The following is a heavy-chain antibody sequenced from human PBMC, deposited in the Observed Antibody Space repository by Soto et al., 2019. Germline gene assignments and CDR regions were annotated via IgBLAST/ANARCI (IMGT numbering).Heavy chain of an antibody. CDR2: IVVGSGNT. J-gene: IGHJ4*02. CDR1: GFTFSNSA. CDR3: ARDVGMASRPYLDY. Sequence: GASVKVSCKASGFTFSNSAVQWVRQARGQRLEWIGWIVVGSGNTSFAQKFQGRVTMTRDTSTSTVYMELISLTSEDTAVYYFARDVGMASRPYLDYWGQGTLVTVSS. V-gene: IGHV1-58*01. D-gene: IGHD6-6*01.